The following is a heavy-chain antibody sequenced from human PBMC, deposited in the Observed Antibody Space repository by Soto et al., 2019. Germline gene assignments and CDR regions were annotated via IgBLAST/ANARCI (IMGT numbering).Heavy chain of an antibody. D-gene: IGHD1-26*01. V-gene: IGHV4-59*08. CDR1: RGSISNYF. CDR3: VRGSDCATTSACYRYFDS. CDR2: ISYSGST. J-gene: IGHJ4*02. Sequence: PPETLSLTCIFSRGSISNYFWTWIRQPPGRGLEWIGYISYSGSTNSNPSLKTPVAMSVDTSQNHFSLSLSSVTAADTAVYFCVRGSDCATTSACYRYFDSWGQGTLVTVSS.